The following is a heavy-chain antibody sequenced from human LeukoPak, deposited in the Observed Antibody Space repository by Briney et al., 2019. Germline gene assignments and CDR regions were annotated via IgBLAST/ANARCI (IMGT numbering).Heavy chain of an antibody. V-gene: IGHV7-4-1*02. CDR3: ARGIGIGTVLMVHGNMDV. CDR2: IHPSTGNP. D-gene: IGHD2-8*01. Sequence: GASVKVSCKASGYTFTNYAMNWVRQAPGQGLEWMGWIHPSTGNPTYAQGFTGRFVFSLDTSVSTTYLQISSLKPEDTAVYYCARGIGIGTVLMVHGNMDVWGKGTTVTVSS. J-gene: IGHJ6*03. CDR1: GYTFTNYA.